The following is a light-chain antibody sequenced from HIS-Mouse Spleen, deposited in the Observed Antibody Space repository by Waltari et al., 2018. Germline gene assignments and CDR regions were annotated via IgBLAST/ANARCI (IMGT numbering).Light chain of an antibody. J-gene: IGLJ2*01. CDR2: DDS. Sequence: SYVLTQPPSVSVAPGKTARITCGGNNIGSKSVHWYQQKPGQAPVLVVCDDSDRPSGFPGRFAGSNSGNTATLTISRVEAGDEADYYCQVWDSSSDHVVFGGGTKLTVL. V-gene: IGLV3-21*03. CDR1: NIGSKS. CDR3: QVWDSSSDHVV.